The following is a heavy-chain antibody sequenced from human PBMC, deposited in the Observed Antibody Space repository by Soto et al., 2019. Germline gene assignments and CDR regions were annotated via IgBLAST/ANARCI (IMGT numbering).Heavy chain of an antibody. D-gene: IGHD6-19*01. V-gene: IGHV3-21*01. CDR2: ISSGSTYI. Sequence: GGSLRLSCAASGFTFSSYSMNWVRQASGKGLEWVSSISSGSTYIYYADSVKGRFTISRDNANNSLYLQMNSLRAEDTAVYYCARDPSSGWTGSHRNYFDYWGQGTLVTVSS. J-gene: IGHJ4*02. CDR1: GFTFSSYS. CDR3: ARDPSSGWTGSHRNYFDY.